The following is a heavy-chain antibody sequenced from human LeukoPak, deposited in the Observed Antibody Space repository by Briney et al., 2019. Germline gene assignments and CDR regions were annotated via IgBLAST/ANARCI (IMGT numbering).Heavy chain of an antibody. V-gene: IGHV1-69*13. J-gene: IGHJ5*02. CDR1: GGTFISYA. Sequence: SVKVSCKASGGTFISYAISWVRQAPGQGLEWMGGIIPIFGTANYAQKFQGRVTITADESTSTAYMEPSSLRSEDTAVYYCASQGPAAMPHNWFDPWGQGTLVTVSS. D-gene: IGHD2-2*01. CDR2: IIPIFGTA. CDR3: ASQGPAAMPHNWFDP.